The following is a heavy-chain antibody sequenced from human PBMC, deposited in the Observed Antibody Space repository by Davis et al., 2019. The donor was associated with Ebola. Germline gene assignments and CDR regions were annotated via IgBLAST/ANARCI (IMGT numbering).Heavy chain of an antibody. CDR3: AREARGVLWFGELLYSADYYYYGMDV. J-gene: IGHJ6*04. D-gene: IGHD3-10*01. CDR1: GFTFSSYW. CDR2: ISISSAFI. V-gene: IGHV3-21*01. Sequence: PGGSLRLSCAASGFTFSSYWMSWVRQAPGKGLEWVSSISISSAFIYYADSVKGRFTVSRDNAQNSLSLQMNSLRAEDTAVYYCAREARGVLWFGELLYSADYYYYGMDVWGKGTTVTVSS.